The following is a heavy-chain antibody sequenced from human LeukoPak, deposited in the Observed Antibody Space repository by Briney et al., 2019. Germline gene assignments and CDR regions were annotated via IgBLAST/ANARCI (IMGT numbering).Heavy chain of an antibody. CDR3: ARVDYGGKGGQLDY. V-gene: IGHV4-30-2*01. Sequence: SETLSLTCAVSGGSISSGGYSWSWIRQPPGKGLEWIGYIYHSGSTYYNPSLKSRVTISVDRSKNQFSLKLSSVTAADTAVYYCARVDYGGKGGQLDYWGQGTLVTVSS. CDR1: GGSISSGGYS. D-gene: IGHD4-23*01. CDR2: IYHSGST. J-gene: IGHJ4*02.